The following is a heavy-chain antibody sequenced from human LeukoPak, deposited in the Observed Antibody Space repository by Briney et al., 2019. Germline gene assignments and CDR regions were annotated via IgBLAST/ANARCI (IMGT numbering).Heavy chain of an antibody. J-gene: IGHJ4*02. CDR1: GXTFSSXX. CDR3: ARGGGTGEFDY. D-gene: IGHD7-27*01. V-gene: IGHV3-74*01. CDR2: IHSDGRST. Sequence: ASGXTFSSXXMXWVRHXXGXXLVWVSRIHSDGRSTTYADSVEGRFTISRDDARNTLYLQMNSLRAEDTAVYYCARGGGTGEFDYWGQGTLVTVSS.